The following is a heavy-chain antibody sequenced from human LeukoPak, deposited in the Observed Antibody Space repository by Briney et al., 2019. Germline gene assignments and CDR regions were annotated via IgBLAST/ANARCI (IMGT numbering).Heavy chain of an antibody. CDR1: GYTFTSYY. D-gene: IGHD3-22*01. J-gene: IGHJ4*02. CDR2: INPSGGST. CDR3: ARDRDYYDSSGYHFDY. V-gene: IGHV1-46*01. Sequence: ASVTVSCKASGYTFTSYYMHWVRQAPGQGLEWMGIINPSGGSTSYAQKFQGRVTMTRDTSTSTVYMELSSLRSEDTAVYYCARDRDYYDSSGYHFDYWGQGTLVTVSS.